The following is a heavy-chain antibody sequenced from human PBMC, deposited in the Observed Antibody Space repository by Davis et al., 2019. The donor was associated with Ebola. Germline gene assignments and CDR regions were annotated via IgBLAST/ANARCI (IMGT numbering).Heavy chain of an antibody. J-gene: IGHJ3*02. CDR2: LGTSADT. Sequence: GGSLRLSCAASGFVFRNYVMSWVRQAPGKGLEWVSTLGTSADTYYADSVKGRFAISRDNSKNTLYLQMNSLRAADTAVYYCAKEMATIGAFDIWGQGTMVTVSS. CDR1: GFVFRNYV. CDR3: AKEMATIGAFDI. V-gene: IGHV3-23*01. D-gene: IGHD5-24*01.